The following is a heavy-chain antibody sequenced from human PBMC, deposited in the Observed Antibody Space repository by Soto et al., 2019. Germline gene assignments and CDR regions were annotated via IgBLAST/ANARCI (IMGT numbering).Heavy chain of an antibody. CDR2: INPNSGGA. CDR1: GYTFIGYY. Sequence: QVQLVQSGAEVKKPGASVKVSCKASGYTFIGYYIHWVRQAPGQGLEWMGWINPNSGGAKYSQKFQAWVTMTSDTSISTAYMELSRLKSDDTAVYYCARSGGGYDLGGYWGQGTLVTVSS. J-gene: IGHJ4*02. CDR3: ARSGGGYDLGGY. D-gene: IGHD5-12*01. V-gene: IGHV1-2*04.